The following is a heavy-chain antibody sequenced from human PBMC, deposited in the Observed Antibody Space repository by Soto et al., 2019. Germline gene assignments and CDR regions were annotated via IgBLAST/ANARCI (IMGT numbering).Heavy chain of an antibody. V-gene: IGHV4-39*01. CDR1: GGSISSSSYY. J-gene: IGHJ2*01. CDR2: IYYSGST. D-gene: IGHD4-4*01. Sequence: QLQLQESGPGLVKPSETLSLTCTVSGGSISSSSYYWGWIRQPPGKGLEWIGSIYYSGSTYYNPSLKSRVTISVDTSKTQFSLKLSSVNAADTAVYYCASPTEWYFDLWGRGTLVTVSS. CDR3: ASPTEWYFDL.